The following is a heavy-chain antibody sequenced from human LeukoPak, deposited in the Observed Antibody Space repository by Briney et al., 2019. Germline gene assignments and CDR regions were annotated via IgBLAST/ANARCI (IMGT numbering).Heavy chain of an antibody. D-gene: IGHD3-16*01. V-gene: IGHV3-66*01. CDR1: GFTVSSNY. J-gene: IGHJ5*02. Sequence: GGSLRLSCAASGFTVSSNYMSWVRQAPGKGLEWVSVIYSGGTTYYADSVKGRFTVSRDDSKNTLYLQMNSLRGEDTAVYYCARGLDWFDPWGQGTLVTVSS. CDR3: ARGLDWFDP. CDR2: IYSGGTT.